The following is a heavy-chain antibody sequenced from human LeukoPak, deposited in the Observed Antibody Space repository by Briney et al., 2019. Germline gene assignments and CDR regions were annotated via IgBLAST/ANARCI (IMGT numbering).Heavy chain of an antibody. Sequence: GGSLRLSCAASGITFSSYSMNWVRQAPGKGLEWVSSISSSSSYIYYADSVKGRFTISRDNAKNSLYLQMNSLRAEDTAVYYCARGGDYDILTGYSYPYWGQGTLVTVSS. CDR2: ISSSSSYI. CDR3: ARGGDYDILTGYSYPY. V-gene: IGHV3-21*01. J-gene: IGHJ4*02. CDR1: GITFSSYS. D-gene: IGHD3-9*01.